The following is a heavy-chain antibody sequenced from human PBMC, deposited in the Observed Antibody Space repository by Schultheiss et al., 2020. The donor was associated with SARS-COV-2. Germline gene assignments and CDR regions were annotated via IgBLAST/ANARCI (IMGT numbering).Heavy chain of an antibody. Sequence: GGSLRLSCAASGFTFSSYSMNWVRQAPGKGLEWVSYISSSSSTIYYADSVKGRFTISRDNAKNSLYLQMNSLRAEDTAVYYCARRSSSWKYYFDYWGQGTLVTVSS. CDR2: ISSSSSTI. CDR3: ARRSSSWKYYFDY. J-gene: IGHJ4*02. V-gene: IGHV3-48*04. CDR1: GFTFSSYS. D-gene: IGHD6-13*01.